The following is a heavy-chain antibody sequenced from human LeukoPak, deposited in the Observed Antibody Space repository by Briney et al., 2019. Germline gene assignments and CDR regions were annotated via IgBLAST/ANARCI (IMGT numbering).Heavy chain of an antibody. V-gene: IGHV3-23*01. CDR2: ISGSGTDT. Sequence: PGGSLRLSCVASGFEFSIHDMSWGRQAPGKGPEWVSSISGSGTDTYYTDSVKGRFTISRDTSKNTLYMQMNKLRVEDTAVYYCVKGFHFDWWGQGTLVTVSS. J-gene: IGHJ4*02. CDR1: GFEFSIHD. CDR3: VKGFHFDW.